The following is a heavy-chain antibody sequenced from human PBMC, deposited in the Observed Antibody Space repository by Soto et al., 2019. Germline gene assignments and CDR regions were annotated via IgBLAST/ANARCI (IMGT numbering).Heavy chain of an antibody. CDR3: ARVHWVMREMWFDP. Sequence: PSETLSLTCTVSGGSISSYYWIWIRRPPGKGLEWIGYIYYSGSTNYNPSLKSRVTISVDTSKNQFSLKLSSVTAADTAVYYCARVHWVMREMWFDPWGQGTLVTVSS. D-gene: IGHD3-16*01. J-gene: IGHJ5*02. CDR2: IYYSGST. CDR1: GGSISSYY. V-gene: IGHV4-59*01.